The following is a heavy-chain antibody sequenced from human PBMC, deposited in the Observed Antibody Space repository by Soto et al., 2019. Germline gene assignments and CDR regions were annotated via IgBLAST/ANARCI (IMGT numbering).Heavy chain of an antibody. V-gene: IGHV3-23*01. CDR1: GVTFTNLA. J-gene: IGHJ4*02. Sequence: GGSLRLSCAASGVTFTNLAMSWVRQPPGRGLEWVSTISGDGLHTYYADSVKGRFAISRDSPKNMLYLQMDRLRAADTATYYCTNDIVVVTTANNYWGLGT. CDR3: TNDIVVVTTANNY. D-gene: IGHD2-21*02. CDR2: ISGDGLHT.